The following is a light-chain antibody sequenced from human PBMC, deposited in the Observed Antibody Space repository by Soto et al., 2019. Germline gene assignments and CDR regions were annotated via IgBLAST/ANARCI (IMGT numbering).Light chain of an antibody. Sequence: LNRAASGYGVARQALTIFCTRTSNDFGGYNYVSWYQQHPGKAPKLMIYDVSNRPSGVSNRYSGSKSGNTASLTISGLQADDEADYYCSSYTSSSTPYVFGTGPKVTVL. CDR1: SNDFGGYNY. V-gene: IGLV2-14*01. CDR3: SSYTSSSTPYV. CDR2: DVS. J-gene: IGLJ1*01.